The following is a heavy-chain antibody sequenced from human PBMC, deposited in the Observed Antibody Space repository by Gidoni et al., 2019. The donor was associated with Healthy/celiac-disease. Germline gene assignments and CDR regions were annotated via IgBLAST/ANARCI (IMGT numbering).Heavy chain of an antibody. CDR3: ARGRGYSSGWYWFDP. CDR1: GGSFSGYY. V-gene: IGHV4-34*01. CDR2: INHSGST. J-gene: IGHJ5*02. Sequence: QVQLQQWGAGLLKPSETLSLTCAVYGGSFSGYYWSWIRQPPGKGLEWIGEINHSGSTNYNPSLKSRVTISVDTSKNQFSLKLSSVTAADTAVYYCARGRGYSSGWYWFDPWGQGTLVTVSS. D-gene: IGHD6-19*01.